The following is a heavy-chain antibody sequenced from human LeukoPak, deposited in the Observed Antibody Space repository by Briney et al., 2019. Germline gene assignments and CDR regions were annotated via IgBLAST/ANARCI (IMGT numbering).Heavy chain of an antibody. V-gene: IGHV1-2*06. CDR3: ARERGYSYGYYL. CDR1: GYTFTGYY. CDR2: INPNSGGT. D-gene: IGHD5-18*01. Sequence: ASVKVSCKASGYTFTGYYMHWVRQAPGQGLEWMGRINPNSGGTNYAQKFQGRVTMTRDTSISTAYMELSRLRSDDTAVYYCARERGYSYGYYLWGQGTLVTVSS. J-gene: IGHJ4*02.